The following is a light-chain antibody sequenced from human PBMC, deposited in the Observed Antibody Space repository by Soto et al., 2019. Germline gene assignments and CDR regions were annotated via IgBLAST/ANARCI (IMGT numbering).Light chain of an antibody. CDR3: SSYTSSSLWV. V-gene: IGLV2-14*01. CDR2: DVS. CDR1: SGDVGGYNY. Sequence: QSVLTQPASVSGSPGRSITISCTGTSGDVGGYNYVSWYQQHPGKAPKLMIYDVSNRPSGVSNRFSGSKSGNTASLTISGLQAEYEADYYCSSYTSSSLWVFGTGTKLTVL. J-gene: IGLJ1*01.